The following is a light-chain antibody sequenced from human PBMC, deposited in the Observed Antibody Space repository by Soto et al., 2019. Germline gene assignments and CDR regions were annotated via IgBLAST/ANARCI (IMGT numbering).Light chain of an antibody. J-gene: IGKJ1*01. CDR2: DAS. V-gene: IGKV3-11*01. CDR1: QSVSSY. Sequence: EIVLTQSPATLSLSPGERATLSCRASQSVSSYLAWYQQKPGQAPRLLIYDASNRATGIPARFSGSGSGTDFTLTISSLEPEDFAVYYCQQRSNSFGQGTKVEIK. CDR3: QQRSNS.